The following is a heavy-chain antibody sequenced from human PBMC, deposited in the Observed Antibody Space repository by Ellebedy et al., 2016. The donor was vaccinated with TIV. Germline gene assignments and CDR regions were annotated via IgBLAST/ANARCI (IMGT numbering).Heavy chain of an antibody. V-gene: IGHV3-23*01. Sequence: GGSLRLXCPASGFSFSSFAMSWVRQAPGKGLEWVSAISHNAVVTYYADSVKGWFTISRDNSRSTLYLQLNSLRAEDTAIYYCTKDRPGYSGVFAWGQGTLVTVS. D-gene: IGHD6-13*01. J-gene: IGHJ5*02. CDR1: GFSFSSFA. CDR2: ISHNAVVT. CDR3: TKDRPGYSGVFA.